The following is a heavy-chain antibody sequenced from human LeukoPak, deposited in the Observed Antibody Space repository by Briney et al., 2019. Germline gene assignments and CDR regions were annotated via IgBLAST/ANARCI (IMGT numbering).Heavy chain of an antibody. CDR1: GFTFSSYA. Sequence: GGSLRLSCAASGFTFSSYAMHWVRQAPGKGLEWVAVISYDGSNKYYADSVKGRFTISRDNSKNTLYLQMNSLRAEDTAVYYCARQKREPGPISGSQYYFDYWGQGTLVTVSS. CDR2: ISYDGSNK. D-gene: IGHD6-25*01. CDR3: ARQKREPGPISGSQYYFDY. J-gene: IGHJ4*02. V-gene: IGHV3-30*04.